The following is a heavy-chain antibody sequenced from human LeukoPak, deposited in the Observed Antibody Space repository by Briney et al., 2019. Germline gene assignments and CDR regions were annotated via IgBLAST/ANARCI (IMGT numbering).Heavy chain of an antibody. D-gene: IGHD6-13*01. CDR1: GGSISSSNW. V-gene: IGHV4-4*02. CDR2: IYHSGST. Sequence: PSETLSLTCAVSGGSISSSNWWSWVRQPPGRGLEWIGEIYHSGSTNYNPSLKSRVTISVDTSKNQFSLKLSSVTAADTAVYYCARVKYSSSWDFDYWGQGTLVTVSS. CDR3: ARVKYSSSWDFDY. J-gene: IGHJ4*02.